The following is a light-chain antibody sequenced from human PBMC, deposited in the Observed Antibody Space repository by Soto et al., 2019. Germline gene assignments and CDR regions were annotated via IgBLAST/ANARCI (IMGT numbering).Light chain of an antibody. J-gene: IGLJ1*01. CDR1: SSNIGNNA. Sequence: QSVLTQPPSVSEAPRQRVTISCSGSSSNIGNNAVNWYQQLPGKAPKLLIYYDDLLPSWVSDRFSGSKSGTSASLAISGLQSEDEADYYCAAWDDSLNGHVFGTGTKLTV. CDR2: YDD. CDR3: AAWDDSLNGHV. V-gene: IGLV1-36*01.